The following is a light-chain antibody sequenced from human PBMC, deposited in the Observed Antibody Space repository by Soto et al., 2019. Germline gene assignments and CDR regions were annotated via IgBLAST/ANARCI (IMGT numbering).Light chain of an antibody. V-gene: IGKV3-20*01. CDR3: QLYAYAPLL. J-gene: IGKJ1*01. CDR1: QSVTHSY. Sequence: EIVLTQSPGTLSLSPGERATLSCRASQSVTHSYLAWYQQKAGQAPSLLIYNASSRATATPDRFSGSGSGTDFPRTISRREPADFAGYSCQLYAYAPLLFGRGTKVQI. CDR2: NAS.